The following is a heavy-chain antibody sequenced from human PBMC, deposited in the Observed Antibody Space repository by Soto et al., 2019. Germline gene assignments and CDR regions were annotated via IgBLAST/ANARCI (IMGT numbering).Heavy chain of an antibody. Sequence: EVQLLESGGGLVQPGGSLRLSCAASGLTFTNYAMTWVRQAPGKGLEWVSAISGSGGSTYYADSVKGRFTISRDNFKNTLYLQMNSLRAEDTAIYYCAKDLADYVSGSYYNSFDYWGQGVLVTVSS. V-gene: IGHV3-23*01. CDR3: AKDLADYVSGSYYNSFDY. D-gene: IGHD3-10*01. CDR2: ISGSGGST. CDR1: GLTFTNYA. J-gene: IGHJ4*02.